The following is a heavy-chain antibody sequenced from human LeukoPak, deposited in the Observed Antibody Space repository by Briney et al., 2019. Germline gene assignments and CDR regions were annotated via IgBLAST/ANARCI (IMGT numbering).Heavy chain of an antibody. Sequence: GGSLRLSCAVSGFSFSSCSMYWVRQAPGKGLEWVSSVSSSGSYIYYADSVKGRFTISRDNAKNSLYLQMNSLRAEDTAVYYCARDREPYCTGGTCYSTGDYWGQGTLVTVSS. CDR3: ARDREPYCTGGTCYSTGDY. V-gene: IGHV3-21*06. CDR2: VSSSGSYI. J-gene: IGHJ4*02. D-gene: IGHD2-15*01. CDR1: GFSFSSCS.